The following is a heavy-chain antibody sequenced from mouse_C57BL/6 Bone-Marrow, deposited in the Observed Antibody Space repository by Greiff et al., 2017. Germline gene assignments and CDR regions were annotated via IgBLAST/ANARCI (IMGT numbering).Heavy chain of an antibody. CDR1: GYAFSSYW. Sequence: VQLQQSGAELVKPGASVKISCKASGYAFSSYWMNWVKQRPGKGLEWIGQIYPGDGDTNYNGKFKGKATLTADKSSSTAYMQLSSLTSEDSAVYFCSRRGLLLLWWYFDVWGTGTTVTVSS. V-gene: IGHV1-80*01. D-gene: IGHD1-1*01. CDR3: SRRGLLLLWWYFDV. CDR2: IYPGDGDT. J-gene: IGHJ1*03.